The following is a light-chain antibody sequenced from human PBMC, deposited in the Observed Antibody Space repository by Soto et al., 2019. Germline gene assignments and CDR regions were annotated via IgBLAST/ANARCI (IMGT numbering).Light chain of an antibody. J-gene: IGLJ2*01. CDR3: TSYGGRDNSI. Sequence: QSALTQPPSASGSPGQSVTISCTGTSSDIGAYNYVSWFQQHPGEAPKLIISEVNKRPSGVPNRFSGSKSGNTASLTVSGLQAEDEADYYCTSYGGRDNSIFGGGTKLTVL. V-gene: IGLV2-8*01. CDR1: SSDIGAYNY. CDR2: EVN.